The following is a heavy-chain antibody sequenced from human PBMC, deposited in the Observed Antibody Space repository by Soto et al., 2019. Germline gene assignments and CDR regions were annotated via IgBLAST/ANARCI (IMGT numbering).Heavy chain of an antibody. V-gene: IGHV4-31*03. J-gene: IGHJ6*02. CDR1: GGSISSGGYY. CDR2: IYYSGST. Sequence: SETLSLTCTVSGGSISSGGYYWSWIRQRPGKGLEWIGYIYYSGSTYYNPSLKSRVTISVDTSKNQFSLKLSSVTAADTAVYYCARGSVAATIADYYYYGMDVWGQGTTVTVSS. D-gene: IGHD6-19*01. CDR3: ARGSVAATIADYYYYGMDV.